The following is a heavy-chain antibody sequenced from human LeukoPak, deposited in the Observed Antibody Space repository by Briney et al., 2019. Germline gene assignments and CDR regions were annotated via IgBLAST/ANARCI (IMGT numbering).Heavy chain of an antibody. CDR2: FDPEDGET. CDR3: ATGYSSGWSSAY. D-gene: IGHD6-19*01. CDR1: GYTLTELS. J-gene: IGHJ4*02. V-gene: IGHV1-24*01. Sequence: ASVKVSCKVSGYTLTELSMHWVRQAPGKGLERMGGFDPEDGETIYAQKFQGRVTMTEDTSTDTAYMELSSLRSEDTAVYYCATGYSSGWSSAYWGQGTLVTVSS.